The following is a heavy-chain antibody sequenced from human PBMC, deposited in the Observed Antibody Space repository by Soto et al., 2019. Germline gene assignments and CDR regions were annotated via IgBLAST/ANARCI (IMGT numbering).Heavy chain of an antibody. CDR3: ARDSYSYGPDH. CDR2: IYYSGST. V-gene: IGHV4-31*03. D-gene: IGHD5-18*01. CDR1: GGSISSGGYY. Sequence: SETLSLTCTVSGGSISSGGYYWSWIRQHPGKGLEWIGYIYYSGSTYYNPSLKSRVTISVDTSKNQFSLKLNSVTAADTAVYYCARDSYSYGPDHWGQGTLVTVSS. J-gene: IGHJ4*02.